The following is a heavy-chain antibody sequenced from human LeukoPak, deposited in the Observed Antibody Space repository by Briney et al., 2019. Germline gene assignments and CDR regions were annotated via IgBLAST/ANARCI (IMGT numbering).Heavy chain of an antibody. CDR3: ARDKVVGPSNFDY. CDR1: GFTFDDYG. V-gene: IGHV3-20*04. Sequence: AGSLRLSCAASGFTFDDYGMSWVRQAPGQGLEWVSGITWNGGSTDYADSVKGRFTISRDNAKNSLYLQMNSLRAEDTAVYYCARDKVVGPSNFDYWGQGPLVTVSS. J-gene: IGHJ4*02. CDR2: ITWNGGST. D-gene: IGHD1-26*01.